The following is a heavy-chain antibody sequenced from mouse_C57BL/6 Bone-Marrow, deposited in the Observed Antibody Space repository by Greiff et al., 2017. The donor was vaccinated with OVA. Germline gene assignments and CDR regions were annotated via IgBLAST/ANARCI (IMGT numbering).Heavy chain of an antibody. V-gene: IGHV1-59*01. CDR3: ARVVLRYYAMDY. Sequence: QVQLQQPGAELVRPGTSVKLSCKASGYTFTSYWMHWVKQRPGQGLAWIGVIDPSDSYTNYNQKFKGKATLTVETSSITAYMQLSSLTSEYSAVYYCARVVLRYYAMDYWGQGTSVTVSS. D-gene: IGHD1-1*01. CDR2: IDPSDSYT. J-gene: IGHJ4*01. CDR1: GYTFTSYW.